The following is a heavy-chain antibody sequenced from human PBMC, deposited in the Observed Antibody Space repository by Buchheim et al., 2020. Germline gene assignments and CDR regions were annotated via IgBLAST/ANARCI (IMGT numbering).Heavy chain of an antibody. CDR3: AKSELVVIGYYYGMDV. D-gene: IGHD3-22*01. J-gene: IGHJ6*02. V-gene: IGHV3-23*01. Sequence: EVQLLESGGGLVQPGGSLRLSCAASGFTFSSYAMSWVRQAPGKGLEWVSAISGSGGSTYYADPVTGRFTISRDISKNTLYLQMNSLRAEDTAVYYCAKSELVVIGYYYGMDVWGQGTT. CDR2: ISGSGGST. CDR1: GFTFSSYA.